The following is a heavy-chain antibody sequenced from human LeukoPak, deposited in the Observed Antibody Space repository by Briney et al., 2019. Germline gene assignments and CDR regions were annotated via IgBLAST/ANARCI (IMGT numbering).Heavy chain of an antibody. CDR3: ARATTYYYDSSGYYRRAYAFDI. CDR1: GGSISSHY. Sequence: SETLSLTCTVSGGSISSHYWSWIRQPPGKGLEWIGYIYYSGSTNYNPSLKSRVTMSVDTSKNQFSLKLSSVTAADTAVYYCARATTYYYDSSGYYRRAYAFDIWGQGTMVTVSS. CDR2: IYYSGST. V-gene: IGHV4-59*11. D-gene: IGHD3-22*01. J-gene: IGHJ3*02.